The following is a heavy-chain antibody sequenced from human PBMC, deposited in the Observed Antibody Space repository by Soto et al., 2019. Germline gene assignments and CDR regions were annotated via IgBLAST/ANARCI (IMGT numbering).Heavy chain of an antibody. CDR3: ARVDDVASSRNFDY. D-gene: IGHD1-1*01. J-gene: IGHJ4*02. CDR1: GFTFSSYS. Sequence: EVQLVESGGGLVKPGGSLRLSCAASGFTFSSYSMNWVRQAPGKGLEWVSSISSSSSYIYYADSVKGRFTISRDNAKNSRYLQMNSLRAEDTAVYYCARVDDVASSRNFDYWGQGTLVTVSS. V-gene: IGHV3-21*01. CDR2: ISSSSSYI.